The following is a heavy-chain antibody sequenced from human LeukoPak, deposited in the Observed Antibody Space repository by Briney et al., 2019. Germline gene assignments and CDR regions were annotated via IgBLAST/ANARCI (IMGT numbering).Heavy chain of an antibody. D-gene: IGHD3-22*01. CDR1: GYTFTSYY. CDR3: ARAVTARYYDSSGLED. V-gene: IGHV1-46*01. CDR2: INPSGGST. J-gene: IGHJ4*02. Sequence: GASVKVSCKASGYTFTSYYMHWVRQAPGQGLEWMGIINPSGGSTSYAQKFQGWVTMTRDTSISTAYMELSRLTSDDTAVYYCARAVTARYYDSSGLEDWGQGTLVTVSS.